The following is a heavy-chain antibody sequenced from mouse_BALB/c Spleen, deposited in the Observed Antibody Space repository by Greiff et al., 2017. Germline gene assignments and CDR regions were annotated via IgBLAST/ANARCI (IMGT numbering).Heavy chain of an antibody. CDR3: ARHGEIYPWFAY. CDR2: ISSGGGST. CDR1: GFAFSSYD. Sequence: EVMLVESGGGLVKPGGSLKLSCAASGFAFSSYDMSWVRQTPEKRLVWVAYISSGGGSTYYPDTVKGRFTISRDNAKNTLYLQMSSLKSEDTAMYYGARHGEIYPWFAYWGQGTLVTVSA. D-gene: IGHD2-3*01. V-gene: IGHV5-12-1*01. J-gene: IGHJ3*01.